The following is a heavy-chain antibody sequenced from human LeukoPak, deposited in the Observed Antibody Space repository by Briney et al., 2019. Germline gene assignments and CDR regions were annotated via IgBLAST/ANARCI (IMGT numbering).Heavy chain of an antibody. CDR3: ASPRRSGYSSGWAH. CDR1: GFSFSSYS. J-gene: IGHJ4*02. D-gene: IGHD6-19*01. Sequence: PGGSLRLSCAASGFSFSSYSMNWVRQAPGKGLEWVSYISSSSTTIYYADSVKGRFTISRDNAKNSLYLQMNSLRAEDTAVYYCASPRRSGYSSGWAHWGQGTLVTVSS. CDR2: ISSSSTTI. V-gene: IGHV3-48*04.